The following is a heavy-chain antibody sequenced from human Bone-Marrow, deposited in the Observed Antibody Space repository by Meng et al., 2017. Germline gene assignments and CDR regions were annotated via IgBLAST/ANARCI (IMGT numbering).Heavy chain of an antibody. Sequence: ESLKISCAVYGGSFSGCYWSWIRQPPGKGLEWIGEINHSGSTNYNPSLKSRVTISVDTSKNQFSLKLSSVTAADTAVYYCARGPSPDYVSDYWGQGTLVTVSS. V-gene: IGHV4-34*01. CDR1: GGSFSGCY. CDR2: INHSGST. D-gene: IGHD3-16*01. CDR3: ARGPSPDYVSDY. J-gene: IGHJ4*02.